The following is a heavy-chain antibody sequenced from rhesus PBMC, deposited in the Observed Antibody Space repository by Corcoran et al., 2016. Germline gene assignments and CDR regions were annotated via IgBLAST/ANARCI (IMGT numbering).Heavy chain of an antibody. CDR3: AREYGSICDY. CDR1: GYSISSGYD. D-gene: IGHD4-29*01. J-gene: IGHJ4*01. V-gene: IGHV4-76*01. Sequence: QVQLQESGPGVVKPSETLSLTCAVSGYSISSGYDWSWIRQPPGKGLEWIGYIYGSSGSTNYNPSLKNRVTISKDTAKNQFSLKLSSVTAADTAVYYCAREYGSICDYWGQGVLVTVSS. CDR2: IYGSSGST.